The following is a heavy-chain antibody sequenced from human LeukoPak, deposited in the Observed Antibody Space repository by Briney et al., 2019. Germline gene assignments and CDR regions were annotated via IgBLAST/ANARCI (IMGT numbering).Heavy chain of an antibody. V-gene: IGHV4-34*01. Sequence: SETLSLTCAVYGGSFSGYYWSWIRQPPGKGLEWIGEINHSGSTNYNPSLKGRVTISVDTSKNQFSLKLSSVTAADTAVYYCARAARGYCSGGSCYFLMDVWGKGTTVTVSS. D-gene: IGHD2-15*01. CDR2: INHSGST. J-gene: IGHJ6*04. CDR3: ARAARGYCSGGSCYFLMDV. CDR1: GGSFSGYY.